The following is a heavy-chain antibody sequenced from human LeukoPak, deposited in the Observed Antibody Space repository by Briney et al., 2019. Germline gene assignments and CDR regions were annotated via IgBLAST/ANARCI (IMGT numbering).Heavy chain of an antibody. D-gene: IGHD6-13*01. CDR2: INQDGSEK. Sequence: PGGSLRLSCAASGFTFSSYSMSWVRQAPGKGLDWVANINQDGSEKYYVDSVKGRFTISRDNAKNSLYLQMNSLRAEGTAVYYCARDRVWTVLYWGQGTLVTVSS. V-gene: IGHV3-7*01. CDR3: ARDRVWTVLY. CDR1: GFTFSSYS. J-gene: IGHJ4*02.